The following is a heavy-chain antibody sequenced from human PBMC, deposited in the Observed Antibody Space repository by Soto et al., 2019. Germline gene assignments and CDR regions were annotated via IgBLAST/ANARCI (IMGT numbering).Heavy chain of an antibody. CDR2: IKQDGSEK. CDR3: ARSEGSSDLPAGIGFY. Sequence: PGGSLRLSCAASGFTFGSYWMRWVRQAPGKGLEWVANIKQDGSEKYYVDSVKGRFTISRDNAKNSLYLQMNSLRAGDTAVYYCARSEGSSDLPAGIGFYWGQGT. CDR1: GFTFGSYW. V-gene: IGHV3-7*05. J-gene: IGHJ4*02. D-gene: IGHD2-2*01.